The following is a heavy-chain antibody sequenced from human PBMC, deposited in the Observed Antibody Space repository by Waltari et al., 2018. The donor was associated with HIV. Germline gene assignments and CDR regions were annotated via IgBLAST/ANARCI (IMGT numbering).Heavy chain of an antibody. J-gene: IGHJ5*02. CDR2: ISHSGTT. CDR1: GGSLSGYY. D-gene: IGHD3-22*01. CDR3: ARGYYYDTTEGWFDP. Sequence: QVQLQQWGTGLLKPSETLSLTCAVYGGSLSGYYWSWIRQSPGKGLEWIGQISHSGTTNYNPSLKSRVTMSVDTSRKQLSLKLTSVTAADTAVYYCARGYYYDTTEGWFDPWGQGTLVTVSS. V-gene: IGHV4-34*02.